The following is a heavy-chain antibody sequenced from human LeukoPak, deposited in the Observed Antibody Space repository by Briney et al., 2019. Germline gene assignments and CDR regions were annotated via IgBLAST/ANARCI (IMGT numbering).Heavy chain of an antibody. D-gene: IGHD3-3*01. Sequence: GGSLRLSCAASGFTFSSYAMSWVRQAPGKGLEWVSAISGSGGSTYYADSVKGRFTISRDNSKNTLYLQMNSLRAEDTAVYYCALPYYDFWSGSQTAFDIWGQGTMVTVSS. CDR2: ISGSGGST. J-gene: IGHJ3*02. CDR1: GFTFSSYA. CDR3: ALPYYDFWSGSQTAFDI. V-gene: IGHV3-23*01.